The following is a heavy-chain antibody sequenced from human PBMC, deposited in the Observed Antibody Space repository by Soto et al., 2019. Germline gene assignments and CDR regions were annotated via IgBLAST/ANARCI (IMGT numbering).Heavy chain of an antibody. CDR1: CGSISSGHYY. CDR2: IYYSGST. D-gene: IGHD4-17*01. Sequence: SETLSLTCTVSCGSISSGHYYWSWIRQPPGKGLEWIGYIYYSGSTYYTPSPKSRVTISVDTSKNQFSLKLSSVTAADTAVYYCARMTDYGGNPRDYWGQGTLVTVS. V-gene: IGHV4-30-4*01. J-gene: IGHJ4*02. CDR3: ARMTDYGGNPRDY.